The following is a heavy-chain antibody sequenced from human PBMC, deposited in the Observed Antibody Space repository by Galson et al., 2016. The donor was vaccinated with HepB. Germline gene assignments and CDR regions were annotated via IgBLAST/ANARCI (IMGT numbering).Heavy chain of an antibody. CDR2: INPSGGAP. D-gene: IGHD4-11*01. Sequence: SVKVSCKASGHTFIRHWIHWVRQAPGQGLGWMGIINPSGGAPLYAQKFQGRVTVTRDTSTSTVYLDLSSLRSEDTAVYYCARDVSGNLGGLPYWWFDPWGQGTLVTVSS. V-gene: IGHV1-46*01. CDR3: ARDVSGNLGGLPYWWFDP. J-gene: IGHJ5*02. CDR1: GHTFIRHW.